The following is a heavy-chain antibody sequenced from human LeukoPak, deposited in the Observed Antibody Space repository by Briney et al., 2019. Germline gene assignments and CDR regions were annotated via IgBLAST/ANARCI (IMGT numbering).Heavy chain of an antibody. Sequence: GGSLRLSCAASGFTFSSYSMNWVRQAPGKGLEWVSSISSSSSYIYYADSVKGRFTISRDNAKNSLYLQMNSLRAEDTALYYCAKDISSGWFLAYFQHWGQGTLVTVSS. D-gene: IGHD6-19*01. CDR2: ISSSSSYI. J-gene: IGHJ1*01. V-gene: IGHV3-21*04. CDR3: AKDISSGWFLAYFQH. CDR1: GFTFSSYS.